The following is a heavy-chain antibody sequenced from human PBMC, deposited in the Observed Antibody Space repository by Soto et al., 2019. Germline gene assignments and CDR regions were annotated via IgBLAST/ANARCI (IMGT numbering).Heavy chain of an antibody. D-gene: IGHD3-22*01. CDR3: ARGALYDSSGYSLDY. J-gene: IGHJ4*02. V-gene: IGHV4-59*01. CDR2: IYYSGST. CDR1: GGSISSYY. Sequence: TSETLSLTCTVSGGSISSYYWSWIRQPPGKGLEWIGYIYYSGSTNYNPSLKSRVTISVDTSKNQFSLKLSSVTAADTAVYYCARGALYDSSGYSLDYWGQGTLVTVSS.